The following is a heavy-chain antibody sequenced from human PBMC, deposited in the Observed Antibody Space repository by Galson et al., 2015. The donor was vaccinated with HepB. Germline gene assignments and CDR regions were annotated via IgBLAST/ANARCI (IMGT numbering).Heavy chain of an antibody. CDR2: SDPESGER. Sequence: SVKVSCKVSGYTLTEISMYWLRRVPGKGLEFMGGSDPESGERMYGQTFQGRVTLTEDTTTDTAYMELRSLRSEDTALYYRATADLWSGYFDYWGRGTLVTVSS. V-gene: IGHV1-24*01. J-gene: IGHJ4*02. CDR1: GYTLTEIS. CDR3: ATADLWSGYFDY. D-gene: IGHD3-3*01.